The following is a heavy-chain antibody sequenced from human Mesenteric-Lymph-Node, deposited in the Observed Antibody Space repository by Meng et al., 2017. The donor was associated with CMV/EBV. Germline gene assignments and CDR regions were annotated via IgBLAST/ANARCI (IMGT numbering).Heavy chain of an antibody. Sequence: SCKGSGYSFTSYWISWVRQMPGKSLEWMGRIDPSDSYTNYSPSFQGQVTISADKSISTAYLQWSSLKVSDTAMYYCARLGTTVTSDYWGQGTLVTVSS. V-gene: IGHV5-10-1*01. J-gene: IGHJ4*02. CDR1: GYSFTSYW. CDR3: ARLGTTVTSDY. D-gene: IGHD4-17*01. CDR2: IDPSDSYT.